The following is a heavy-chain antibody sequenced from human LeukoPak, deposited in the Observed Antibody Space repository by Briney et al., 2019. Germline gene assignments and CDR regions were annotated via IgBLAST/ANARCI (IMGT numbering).Heavy chain of an antibody. CDR2: IIPIFGTA. CDR1: GGTFSSYA. CDR3: ARLAAAGTEEEDY. Sequence: ASVKVSCKASGGTFSSYAISWVRQAPRQGLEWMGGIIPIFGTANYAQKFQGRVTITTDESTSTAYMELSSLRSEDTAVYYCARLAAAGTEEEDYWGQGTLVTVSS. D-gene: IGHD6-13*01. J-gene: IGHJ4*02. V-gene: IGHV1-69*05.